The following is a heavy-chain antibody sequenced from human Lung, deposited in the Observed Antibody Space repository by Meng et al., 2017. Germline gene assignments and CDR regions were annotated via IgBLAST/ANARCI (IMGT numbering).Heavy chain of an antibody. CDR3: VRSSAWVRTGFDP. D-gene: IGHD6-19*01. V-gene: IGHV4-39*01. CDR2: IGHSGST. Sequence: QLQRSGPGLVNPAEALSLPCSVSGGSISTSGYYWGWIRQPPGKGLEWIGSIGHSGSTYYTPSLKSRVAVSLDTSKSQFSLMLTSVTAADMAVYYCVRSSAWVRTGFDPWGQGTLVTVSS. CDR1: GGSISTSGYY. J-gene: IGHJ5*02.